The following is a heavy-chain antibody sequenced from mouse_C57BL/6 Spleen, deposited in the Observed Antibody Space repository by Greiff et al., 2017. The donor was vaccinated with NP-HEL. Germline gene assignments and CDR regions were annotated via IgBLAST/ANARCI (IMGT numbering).Heavy chain of an antibody. CDR1: GFTFSDYG. D-gene: IGHD2-4*01. Sequence: EVHLVESGGGLVKPGGSLKLSCAASGFTFSDYGMHWVRQAPETGLEWVAYISSGSSTIYYADTVKGRFTISRDNAKNTLFLQMTSLRSEETAMYYCARWDYDHAMDYWGQGTSVTVSS. J-gene: IGHJ4*01. V-gene: IGHV5-17*01. CDR2: ISSGSSTI. CDR3: ARWDYDHAMDY.